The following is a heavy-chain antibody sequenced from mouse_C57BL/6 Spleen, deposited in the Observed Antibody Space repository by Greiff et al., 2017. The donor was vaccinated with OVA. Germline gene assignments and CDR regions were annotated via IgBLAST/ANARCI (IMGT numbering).Heavy chain of an antibody. V-gene: IGHV1-50*01. CDR3: ARWGGPTGYYFDY. J-gene: IGHJ2*01. Sequence: VKLKQPGAELVKPGASVKLSCKASGYTFTSYWMQWVKQRPGKGLEWIGEIDPSDSYTNYNQKFKGKATLTVDTSSRTAYMQLSSLTTEDSAVDYWARWGGPTGYYFDYWGQGTTLTVSS. D-gene: IGHD4-1*01. CDR2: IDPSDSYT. CDR1: GYTFTSYW.